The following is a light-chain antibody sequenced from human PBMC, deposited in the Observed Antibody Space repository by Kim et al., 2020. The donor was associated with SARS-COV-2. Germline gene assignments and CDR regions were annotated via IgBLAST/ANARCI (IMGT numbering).Light chain of an antibody. J-gene: IGKJ2*01. V-gene: IGKV1-17*03. CDR2: ATS. CDR3: LQHSAYPYT. Sequence: SASVGDRVTIPCRASQGIGNYLAWFQQNPGNVPERLLYATSSLQSGVPSRFSGSGSGTKFTLTISSLQPEDFATYYCLQHSAYPYTFGQGTKVEIK. CDR1: QGIGNY.